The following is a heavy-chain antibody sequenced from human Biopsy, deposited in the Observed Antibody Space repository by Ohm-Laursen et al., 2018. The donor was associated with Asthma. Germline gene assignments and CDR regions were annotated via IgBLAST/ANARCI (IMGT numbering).Heavy chain of an antibody. Sequence: SVKVSCKTSGYTFNSAGITWVRQAPGQGLEWMGWISVYNGNTKVAQKLQERVTMITDTSTSTAYMELRSLRSDDTAVYFCARAVDYSHYYGIDVWGQGTTITVS. V-gene: IGHV1-18*01. CDR2: ISVYNGNT. CDR1: GYTFNSAG. D-gene: IGHD3-10*01. CDR3: ARAVDYSHYYGIDV. J-gene: IGHJ6*02.